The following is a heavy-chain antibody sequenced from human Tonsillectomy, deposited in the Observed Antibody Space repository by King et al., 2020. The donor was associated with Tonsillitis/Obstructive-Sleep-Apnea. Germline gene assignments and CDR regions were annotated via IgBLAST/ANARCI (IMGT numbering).Heavy chain of an antibody. CDR3: ARVTWGHCKSASCYRKSSWFDP. Sequence: VQLVESGGGLVQPGGSLRLSCAASRFIFSSYWMTWVRQAPGKGLEWVANIKEDGNEKYYVKSVKGRFTISRDNAKNSLYLQMNSLRAEDTAVYYCARVTWGHCKSASCYRKSSWFDPWGQGTLVTVSS. J-gene: IGHJ5*02. CDR2: IKEDGNEK. V-gene: IGHV3-7*04. D-gene: IGHD2-2*02. CDR1: RFIFSSYW.